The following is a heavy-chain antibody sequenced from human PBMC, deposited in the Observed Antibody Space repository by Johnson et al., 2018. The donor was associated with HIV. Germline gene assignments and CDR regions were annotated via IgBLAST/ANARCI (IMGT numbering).Heavy chain of an antibody. Sequence: VQLVESGGGVVQPGRSLRLSCAASGFTFSSYAMHWVRQAPGKGLEWVAVISYDGSNKYYADSVKGRFTISRDNSKNTRYLQMNSLRAEDTAVYYCARALPAIVVPTVAFDIWGQGTMVTVSS. CDR3: ARALPAIVVPTVAFDI. D-gene: IGHD3-22*01. V-gene: IGHV3-30-3*01. CDR1: GFTFSSYA. CDR2: ISYDGSNK. J-gene: IGHJ3*02.